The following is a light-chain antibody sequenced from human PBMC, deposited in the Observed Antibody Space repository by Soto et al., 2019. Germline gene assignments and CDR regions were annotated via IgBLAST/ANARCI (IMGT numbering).Light chain of an antibody. Sequence: EIVLTQSPGTLSLSPGERATLSCRASQSVSSSYLAWYQQKPGKAPRLLIYGASSRATVIPDRFSGSGSGTEFTLTISRLEPEDFATYYCQKYGSAQYTLGQGTKLEIK. V-gene: IGKV3-20*01. J-gene: IGKJ2*01. CDR3: QKYGSAQYT. CDR2: GAS. CDR1: QSVSSSY.